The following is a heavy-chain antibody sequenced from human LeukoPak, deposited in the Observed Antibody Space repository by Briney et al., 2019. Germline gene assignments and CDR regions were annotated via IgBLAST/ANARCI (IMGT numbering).Heavy chain of an antibody. CDR1: GGSFSGYH. J-gene: IGHJ4*02. CDR3: ASADLPYYYGSGSYSFDY. Sequence: SETLSLTCAVYGGSFSGYHWSWIRQPPGKGLEWIGEINHSGSTNYNPSLKSRVTISVDTSKNQFSLKLSSVTAADTAVYYCASADLPYYYGSGSYSFDYWGQGTLVTVSS. CDR2: INHSGST. V-gene: IGHV4-34*01. D-gene: IGHD3-10*01.